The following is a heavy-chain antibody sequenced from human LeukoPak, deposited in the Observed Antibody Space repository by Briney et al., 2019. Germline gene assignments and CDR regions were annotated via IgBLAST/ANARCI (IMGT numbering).Heavy chain of an antibody. CDR1: GYTFISYG. V-gene: IGHV1-18*01. CDR2: ISAYNGNT. D-gene: IGHD3-9*01. J-gene: IGHJ4*02. CDR3: ARGVILTGYSDY. Sequence: ASVKVSCKASGYTFISYGITWVRQAPGQGLEWMGWISAYNGNTNYAQKLQGRVTMTTDTSTSTAYMELRSLRSDDTAVYYCARGVILTGYSDYWGQGTLVTVSS.